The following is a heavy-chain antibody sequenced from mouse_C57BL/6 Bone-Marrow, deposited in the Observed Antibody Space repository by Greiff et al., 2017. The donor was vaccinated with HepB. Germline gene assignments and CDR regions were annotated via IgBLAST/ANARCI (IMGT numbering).Heavy chain of an antibody. CDR2: ISNSGST. CDR1: GYSITSDY. D-gene: IGHD4-1*01. Sequence: EVQVVESGPGLAQPSQSLSLTCSVTGYSITSDYWHWIRKFPGNKLEYMGYISNSGSTYYNPSLKSRISIIRDTSKNQYYLQLNTVTTEDTATYYCARFLTGGVGYFDYWGQGTTLTVSS. J-gene: IGHJ2*01. V-gene: IGHV3-8*01. CDR3: ARFLTGGVGYFDY.